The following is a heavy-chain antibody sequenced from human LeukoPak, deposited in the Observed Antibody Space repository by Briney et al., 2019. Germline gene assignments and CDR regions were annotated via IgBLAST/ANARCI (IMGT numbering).Heavy chain of an antibody. Sequence: GSLRLSCAASGFTFSSYSMNWVRQAPGKGLEWIGYIYYSGSTNYNPSLKSRVTISVDTSKNQFSLKLSSVTAADTAVYYCARGDSSSPFDYWGQGTLVTVSS. V-gene: IGHV4-59*01. CDR1: GFTFSSYS. J-gene: IGHJ4*02. CDR3: ARGDSSSPFDY. D-gene: IGHD6-13*01. CDR2: IYYSGST.